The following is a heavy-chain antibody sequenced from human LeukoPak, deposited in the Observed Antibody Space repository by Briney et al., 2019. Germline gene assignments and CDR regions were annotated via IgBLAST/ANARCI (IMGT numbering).Heavy chain of an antibody. D-gene: IGHD4-23*01. V-gene: IGHV1-69*13. CDR1: GGTFSSYA. CDR2: IIPIFGTA. CDR3: ARDRTISGNDAFDI. Sequence: SVKVSCKASGGTFSSYAISWVRQAPGQGLEWMGGIIPIFGTANYAQKFQGRVTITADESTSTAYMELRSLRSDDTAVYYCARDRTISGNDAFDIWGQGTMVTVSS. J-gene: IGHJ3*02.